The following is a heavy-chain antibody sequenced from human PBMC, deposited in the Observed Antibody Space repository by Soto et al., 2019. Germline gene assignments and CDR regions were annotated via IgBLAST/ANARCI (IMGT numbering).Heavy chain of an antibody. CDR2: ISRSSGTV. Sequence: GGSLRLSCEASGFSFSNFLMSWVRQAPGKGPQWVSSISRSSGTVYYADSVKGRFTISRDNTKNSLYLHMNSLRAEDTALYYCARTQYCSGGSCYSVAEYFQHWGQGTLVPVSS. CDR1: GFSFSNFL. D-gene: IGHD2-15*01. V-gene: IGHV3-21*01. J-gene: IGHJ1*01. CDR3: ARTQYCSGGSCYSVAEYFQH.